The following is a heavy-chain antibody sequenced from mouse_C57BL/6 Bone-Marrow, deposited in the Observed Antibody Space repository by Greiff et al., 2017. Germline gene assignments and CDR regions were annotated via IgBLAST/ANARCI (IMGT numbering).Heavy chain of an antibody. CDR2: IDPEDGET. CDR1: GFNIKAYY. V-gene: IGHV14-2*01. J-gene: IGHJ3*01. CDR3: AWVYDWAY. Sequence: VQLQQSGAELVQPGASVKLSCTASGFNIKAYYMHWVKQRTEQGLEWIGRIDPEDGETKYAPKFLGKATITADTSSNTAYLQLSSLTSEDTAVYYCAWVYDWAYWGQGTLVTVSA. D-gene: IGHD2-12*01.